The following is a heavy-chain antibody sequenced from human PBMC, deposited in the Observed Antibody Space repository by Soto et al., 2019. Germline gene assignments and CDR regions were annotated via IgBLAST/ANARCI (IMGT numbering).Heavy chain of an antibody. J-gene: IGHJ4*02. CDR1: GFTFSSYW. CDR2: INSDGSST. CDR3: TSRRDWTAVDPLDY. Sequence: PGGSLRLSCAASGFTFSSYWMHWVRQAPGKGLVWVSHINSDGSSTTYADSVKGRFTISRDNAKNTLYLQMNSLKLDDTAVYYCTSRRDWTAVDPLDYWGQGTLVTVSS. D-gene: IGHD5-18*01. V-gene: IGHV3-74*01.